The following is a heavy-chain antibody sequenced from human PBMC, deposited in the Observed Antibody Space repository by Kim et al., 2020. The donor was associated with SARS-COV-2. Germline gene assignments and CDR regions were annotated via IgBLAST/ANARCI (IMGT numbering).Heavy chain of an antibody. J-gene: IGHJ4*02. Sequence: SVKVSCKASGVTFSSYAISWVRQAPGQGLEWMGGIIPIFGTANYAQKFQGRVTITADESTSTAYMELSSLRSEDTAVYYCARVLVSAYYYDSSGYIFDYWGQGTLVTVSS. CDR2: IIPIFGTA. D-gene: IGHD3-22*01. CDR3: ARVLVSAYYYDSSGYIFDY. V-gene: IGHV1-69*13. CDR1: GVTFSSYA.